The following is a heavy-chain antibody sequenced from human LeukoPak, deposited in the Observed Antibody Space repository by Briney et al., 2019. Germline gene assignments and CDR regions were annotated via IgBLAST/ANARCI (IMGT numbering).Heavy chain of an antibody. CDR3: ARDSKTIFGVVISYWYFDL. V-gene: IGHV4-30-4*08. CDR2: IYYSGST. CDR1: GGSISSGDYY. Sequence: SETLSLTXTVSGGSISSGDYYWSWIRQPPGKGLEWIRYIYYSGSTYYNPSLKSRVTISVDTSKNQFSLKQSSVTAADTAVYYCARDSKTIFGVVISYWYFDLWGRGTLVTVSS. D-gene: IGHD3-3*01. J-gene: IGHJ2*01.